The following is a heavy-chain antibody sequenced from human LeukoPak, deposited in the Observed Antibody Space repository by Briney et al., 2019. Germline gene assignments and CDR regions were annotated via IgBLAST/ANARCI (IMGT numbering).Heavy chain of an antibody. V-gene: IGHV3-48*03. CDR2: ISRSGSMI. J-gene: IGHJ4*02. CDR3: ARDYIMDY. D-gene: IGHD3-10*01. Sequence: GGSLRLSCAASGFSFSGYEMNWARQAPGKGLEWVSYISRSGSMIYYADSVKGRFTISRDNAKNSLYLQMNSLRAEDTAVYFCARDYIMDYWGQGTLVTVSS. CDR1: GFSFSGYE.